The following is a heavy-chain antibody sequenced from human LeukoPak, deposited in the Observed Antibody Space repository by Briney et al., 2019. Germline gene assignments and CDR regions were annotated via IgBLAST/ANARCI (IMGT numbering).Heavy chain of an antibody. CDR2: INSDGSST. Sequence: GSLRLSCAASGFTFSSYWMHWVRQAPGKGLVWVSRINSDGSSTSYADSVKGRFTISRDNAKNTLYLQMNSLRAEDTAVYYCARVDGDYGFDYWGQGTLVTVSS. CDR1: GFTFSSYW. CDR3: ARVDGDYGFDY. D-gene: IGHD4-17*01. J-gene: IGHJ4*02. V-gene: IGHV3-74*01.